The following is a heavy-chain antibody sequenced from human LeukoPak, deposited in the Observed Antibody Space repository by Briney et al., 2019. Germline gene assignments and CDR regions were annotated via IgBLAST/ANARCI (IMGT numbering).Heavy chain of an antibody. CDR3: ARGPYAPSSLRITMVRGVKKGAFDI. D-gene: IGHD3-10*01. CDR2: INHSGST. V-gene: IGHV4-34*01. CDR1: GGSFSGYY. Sequence: ASETLSLTCAVYGGSFSGYYWSWIRQPPGKGLEWIGEINHSGSTNYNPSLKSRVTTSVDTSKNQFSLKLSSVTAADTAVYYCARGPYAPSSLRITMVRGVKKGAFDIWGQGTMVTVSS. J-gene: IGHJ3*02.